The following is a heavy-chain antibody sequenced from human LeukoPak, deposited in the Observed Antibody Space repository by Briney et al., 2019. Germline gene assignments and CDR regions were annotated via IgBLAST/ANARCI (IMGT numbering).Heavy chain of an antibody. D-gene: IGHD6-19*01. CDR3: AKAVAGTGYFDY. Sequence: PSETLSLTCAVYGGSFSGYYWSWIRQPPGKGLEWIGEINHSGSTNYNASLKSRVTISVDTSKNQFSLKLSSVTAADTAVYYCAKAVAGTGYFDYWGQGTLVTVSS. J-gene: IGHJ4*02. CDR2: INHSGST. CDR1: GGSFSGYY. V-gene: IGHV4-34*01.